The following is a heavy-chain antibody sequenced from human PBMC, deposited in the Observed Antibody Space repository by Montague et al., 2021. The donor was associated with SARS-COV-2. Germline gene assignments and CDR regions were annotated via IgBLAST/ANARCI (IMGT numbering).Heavy chain of an antibody. D-gene: IGHD3-3*01. Sequence: SLRLSCAASGFTFSSYEMNWVRQAPGKGLEWVSYISSSGSTIYYADSVKGRFTISRDNAKNSLYLQMNSLRAEDTAVYYCARVVTIFGVVTYYYCYMDVWGKGTTVTVSS. V-gene: IGHV3-48*03. CDR2: ISSSGSTI. CDR3: ARVVTIFGVVTYYYCYMDV. J-gene: IGHJ6*03. CDR1: GFTFSSYE.